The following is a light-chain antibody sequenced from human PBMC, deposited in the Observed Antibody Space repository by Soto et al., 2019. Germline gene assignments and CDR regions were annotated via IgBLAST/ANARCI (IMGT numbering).Light chain of an antibody. CDR3: QQYYTYWHM. Sequence: GDRVILTCRASQRISDYLAWYQQKPGKAPKLLIYDASNLESGVPSTFSGSGSGTEFTLTISSLQPDDFATYYCQQYYTYWHMFGRGTRVEIK. J-gene: IGKJ4*02. V-gene: IGKV1-5*01. CDR2: DAS. CDR1: QRISDY.